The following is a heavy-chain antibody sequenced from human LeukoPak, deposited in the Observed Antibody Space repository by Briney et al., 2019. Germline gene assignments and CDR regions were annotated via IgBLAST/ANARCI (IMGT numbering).Heavy chain of an antibody. J-gene: IGHJ4*02. V-gene: IGHV3-30*02. CDR3: ARSYYYDSSGYYYQGTLYYFDY. Sequence: GGSLRLSCAASGFTFSSYGMHWVRQAPGKGLEWVAFIRYDGSNKYYADSVKGRFTISRDNSKNTLYLQMNSLRAEDTAVYYCARSYYYDSSGYYYQGTLYYFDYWGQGTLVTVSS. CDR1: GFTFSSYG. D-gene: IGHD3-22*01. CDR2: IRYDGSNK.